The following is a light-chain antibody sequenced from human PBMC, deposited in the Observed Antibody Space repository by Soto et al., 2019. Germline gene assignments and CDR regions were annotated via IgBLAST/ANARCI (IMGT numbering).Light chain of an antibody. CDR2: DVR. J-gene: IGLJ1*01. CDR1: NSDLGTYNS. Sequence: QSALTQPASVSGSPGQSITISCIGTNSDLGTYNSVSWYQQHPDKAPQLIIYDVRYRPSGVSDRFSGSMSGDTASLIISGLQADHEADYYCLSSSTNISRHVLGTGTKLTVL. V-gene: IGLV2-14*03. CDR3: LSSSTNISRHV.